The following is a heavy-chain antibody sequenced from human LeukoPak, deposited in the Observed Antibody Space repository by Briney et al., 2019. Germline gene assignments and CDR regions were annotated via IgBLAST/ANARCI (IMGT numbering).Heavy chain of an antibody. CDR2: IKGKTDGGTT. D-gene: IGHD6-6*01. CDR3: TTDSSSSSYY. Sequence: PGGSLRLSCAASGFSFSNARMSWVRQAPGKGLESVGRIKGKTDGGTTEYAAPVKGRLNISRDDSKNTLYLQMNSLKTEDTAVYYCTTDSSSSSYYWGQGTLVTVSS. J-gene: IGHJ4*02. CDR1: GFSFSNAR. V-gene: IGHV3-15*01.